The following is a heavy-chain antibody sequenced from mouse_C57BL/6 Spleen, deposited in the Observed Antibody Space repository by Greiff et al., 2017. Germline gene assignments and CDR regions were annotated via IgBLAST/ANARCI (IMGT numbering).Heavy chain of an antibody. D-gene: IGHD3-1*01. V-gene: IGHV1-82*01. J-gene: IGHJ2*01. CDR1: GYAFSSSW. CDR2: IYPGDGDT. Sequence: QVQLKESGPELVKPGASVKISCKASGYAFSSSWMNWVKQRPGKGLEWIGRIYPGDGDTNYNGKFKGKATLTADKSSSTAYMQLSSLTSEDSAVYFCARGGHLDYWGQGTTLTVSS. CDR3: ARGGHLDY.